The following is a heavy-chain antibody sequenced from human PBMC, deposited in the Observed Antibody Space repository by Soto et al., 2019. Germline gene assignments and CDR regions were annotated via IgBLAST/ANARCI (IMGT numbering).Heavy chain of an antibody. D-gene: IGHD3-3*01. Sequence: QVQLQESGPGLVKPSGTLSLTCAVSGDSMTNTNWWSWVRQPPGKGLEWIGEIYHSGSTNYNPTTRSRGTLSVDKSKNQFSLNLTSVTASDTAGYYCAKRSLRRLRFVETHWGQGTLVTVSS. CDR3: AKRSLRRLRFVETH. V-gene: IGHV4-4*02. J-gene: IGHJ4*02. CDR2: IYHSGST. CDR1: GDSMTNTNW.